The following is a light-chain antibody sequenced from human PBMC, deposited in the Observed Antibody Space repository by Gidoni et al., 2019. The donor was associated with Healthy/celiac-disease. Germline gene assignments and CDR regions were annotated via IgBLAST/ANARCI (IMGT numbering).Light chain of an antibody. V-gene: IGKV4-1*01. CDR2: WAS. Sequence: VSLGERATINCKSSQSVLYSSNNKNYLAWYQQKPGQPPKLLIYWASTRESGVPDRFSGSGSGTDFTLTISSLQAEDVAVYYCQQYYSTPTFGQGTKVEIK. J-gene: IGKJ1*01. CDR1: QSVLYSSNNKNY. CDR3: QQYYSTPT.